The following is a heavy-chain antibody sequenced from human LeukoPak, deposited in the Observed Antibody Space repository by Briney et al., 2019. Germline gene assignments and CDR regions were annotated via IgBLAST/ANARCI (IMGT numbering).Heavy chain of an antibody. D-gene: IGHD3-10*01. V-gene: IGHV4-39*01. CDR3: VRFGSGTLQFDV. CDR2: ISNIENI. J-gene: IGHJ4*02. CDR1: GDSISSGTYF. Sequence: ESSETLSLTCTVTGDSISSGTYFWGWIRQPPGKGLESLAAISNIENIQLNPSLRSRLTISTDTSKNQFSLKLTSVTAADTAVYYCVRFGSGTLQFDVWGQGTLVIVSS.